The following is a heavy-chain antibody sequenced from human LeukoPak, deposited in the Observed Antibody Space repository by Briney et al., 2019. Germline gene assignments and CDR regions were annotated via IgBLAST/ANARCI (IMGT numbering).Heavy chain of an antibody. Sequence: SGTLSLTCAVSGGSISSSNWWSWVRQPPGKGLEWIGEIYHSGSTNYNPSLKSRVTISVDKSKNQFSLKLSSVTAADTAVYYCAKKTKAGWLQWGRFDYWGQGTLVTVSS. CDR2: IYHSGST. V-gene: IGHV4-4*02. J-gene: IGHJ4*02. CDR3: AKKTKAGWLQWGRFDY. CDR1: GGSISSSNW. D-gene: IGHD5-24*01.